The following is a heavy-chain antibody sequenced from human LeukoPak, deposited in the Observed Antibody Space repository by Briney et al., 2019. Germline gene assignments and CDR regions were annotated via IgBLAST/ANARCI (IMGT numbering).Heavy chain of an antibody. D-gene: IGHD3-3*01. Sequence: GESLKISCKGSGYSFTGYWIGWVRQMPGKGLEWMGIIYPGDSDTRYSPSFQGQVTISADKSISTAYLQWSSLKASDTAMYYCARQDCSSTSCDFWSGYYVYNWFDPWGQGTLVTVSS. J-gene: IGHJ5*02. CDR1: GYSFTGYW. CDR2: IYPGDSDT. V-gene: IGHV5-51*01. CDR3: ARQDCSSTSCDFWSGYYVYNWFDP.